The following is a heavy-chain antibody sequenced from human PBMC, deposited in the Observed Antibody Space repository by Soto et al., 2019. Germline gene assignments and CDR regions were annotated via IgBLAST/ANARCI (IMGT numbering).Heavy chain of an antibody. Sequence: GASVKVSCKASGYTFTSYGISWVRQAPGQGLEWMGWISAYNGNTNYAQKLQGRVTMTTDTSTSTAYMELRSLRSDDTAVYYCARDLRLDDSSGYPIDYWGQGTLVTVSS. V-gene: IGHV1-18*01. CDR2: ISAYNGNT. CDR3: ARDLRLDDSSGYPIDY. CDR1: GYTFTSYG. D-gene: IGHD3-22*01. J-gene: IGHJ4*02.